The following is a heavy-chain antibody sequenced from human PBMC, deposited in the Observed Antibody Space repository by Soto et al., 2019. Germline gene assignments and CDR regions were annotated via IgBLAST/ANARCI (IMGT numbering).Heavy chain of an antibody. Sequence: SETLSLTCTFSGGSISSYYWSLIRQPPGKGLEWIGYIYYSGSTNYNPSLKSRVTISVDTSKNQFSLKLTSVTAADTAVYYCARRYGGNFDYWGQGTLVTVSS. J-gene: IGHJ4*02. CDR3: ARRYGGNFDY. CDR2: IYYSGST. CDR1: GGSISSYY. D-gene: IGHD1-26*01. V-gene: IGHV4-59*01.